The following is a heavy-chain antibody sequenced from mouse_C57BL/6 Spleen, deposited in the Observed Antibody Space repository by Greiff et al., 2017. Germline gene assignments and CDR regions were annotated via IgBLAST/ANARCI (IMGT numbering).Heavy chain of an antibody. CDR2: ISDGGSYT. Sequence: EVQLVESGGGLVKPGGFLKLSCAASGFTFSSYAMSWVRQTPEKRLEWVATISDGGSYTYYPDNVKGRFTISRDNAKNNLYLQMSHLKSEDTAMYYCARDRGGSYFDYWGQGTTLTVSS. J-gene: IGHJ2*01. CDR3: ARDRGGSYFDY. CDR1: GFTFSSYA. V-gene: IGHV5-4*01.